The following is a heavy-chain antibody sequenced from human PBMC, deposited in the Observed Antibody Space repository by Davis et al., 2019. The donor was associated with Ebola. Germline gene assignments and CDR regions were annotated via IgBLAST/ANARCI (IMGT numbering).Heavy chain of an antibody. CDR3: ARGFKPFDY. V-gene: IGHV4-34*01. Sequence: MPSETLSLTCAVYGGSFSGYYWSWIRQPPGKGLEWIGEINHSGSTNYNPSLKSRVTISVDTSKNQFSLKPSSVTAADTAVYYCARGFKPFDYWGQGTLVTVSS. CDR2: INHSGST. D-gene: IGHD1-14*01. CDR1: GGSFSGYY. J-gene: IGHJ4*02.